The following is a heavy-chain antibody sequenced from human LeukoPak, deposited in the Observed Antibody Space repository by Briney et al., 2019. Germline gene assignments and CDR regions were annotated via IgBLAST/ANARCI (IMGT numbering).Heavy chain of an antibody. Sequence: SETLSLTCTVSGYSISSGYYWGWIRQPPGKGLGWIGYIYYSGSTNYNPSLKSRVTISVDTSKNQFSLKLSSVTAADTAVYYCARDSHRLDFWSGYYRVADAFDIWGQGTMVTVSS. J-gene: IGHJ3*02. D-gene: IGHD3-3*01. CDR1: GYSISSGYY. CDR2: IYYSGST. V-gene: IGHV4-61*01. CDR3: ARDSHRLDFWSGYYRVADAFDI.